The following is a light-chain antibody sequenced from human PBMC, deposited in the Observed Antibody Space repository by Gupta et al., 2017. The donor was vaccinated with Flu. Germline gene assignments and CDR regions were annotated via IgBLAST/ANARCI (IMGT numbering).Light chain of an antibody. J-gene: IGLJ1*01. Sequence: QSVLTQPPSVSGPPGQRVTISCTGSSSNIGAGYDVHWYRQFPGTAPKLLIYETHNRPSGVPDRFSGSKSDTSASLAITGLQAEDEADYYCQSYDSMNDEVFGTGTKVTVL. CDR2: ETH. V-gene: IGLV1-40*01. CDR3: QSYDSMNDEV. CDR1: SSNIGAGYD.